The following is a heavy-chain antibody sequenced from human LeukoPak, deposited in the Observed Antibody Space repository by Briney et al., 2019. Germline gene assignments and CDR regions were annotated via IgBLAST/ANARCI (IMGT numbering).Heavy chain of an antibody. D-gene: IGHD2-2*03. J-gene: IGHJ5*02. CDR3: ARSLRMDNWFDP. CDR2: INPSGGST. CDR1: GYTFTSYY. V-gene: IGHV1-46*01. Sequence: ASVKVSCKASGYTFTSYYMHWVRQAPGQGLEWMGIINPSGGSTSYARKFQGRVTMTRDTSTSTVYMELSSLRSEDTAVYYCARSLRMDNWFDPWGQGTLVTVSS.